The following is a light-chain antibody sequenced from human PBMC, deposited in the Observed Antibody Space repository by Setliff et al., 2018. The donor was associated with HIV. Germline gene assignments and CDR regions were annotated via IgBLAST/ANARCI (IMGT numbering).Light chain of an antibody. CDR3: SSYTTTSTLRV. CDR2: EVN. J-gene: IGLJ1*01. CDR1: SSDVGDFDS. Sequence: QSALTQPASVSGSPGQSITISCTATSSDVGDFDSVAWYQQHPGRAPKLMIYEVNNRPSGVSNRFSGSKSGNTASLTISGLQADDEADYYCSSYTTTSTLRVFGAGTKVTLL. V-gene: IGLV2-14*01.